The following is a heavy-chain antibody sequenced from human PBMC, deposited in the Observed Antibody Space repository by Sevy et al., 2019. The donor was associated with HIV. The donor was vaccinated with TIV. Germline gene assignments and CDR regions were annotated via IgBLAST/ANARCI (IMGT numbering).Heavy chain of an antibody. CDR3: ASDVYYSDGSGYDFEH. Sequence: GESLKISCAASGFTFSVYSMNWVRQAPGKGLEWLSYIGSSGSTIAYASSVKGRFTISRDNAWSLLFLQMNSLRPEDTAVYYCASDVYYSDGSGYDFEHWGHGTLVTVSS. J-gene: IGHJ4*01. D-gene: IGHD3-22*01. V-gene: IGHV3-48*04. CDR1: GFTFSVYS. CDR2: IGSSGSTI.